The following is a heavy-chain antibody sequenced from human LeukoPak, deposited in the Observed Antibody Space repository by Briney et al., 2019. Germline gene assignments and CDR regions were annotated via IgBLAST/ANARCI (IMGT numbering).Heavy chain of an antibody. CDR3: ARLVGATDLDY. CDR1: GYTFTNYG. J-gene: IGHJ4*02. D-gene: IGHD1-26*01. CDR2: ISGYNGNT. V-gene: IGHV1-18*01. Sequence: ASVKVSCKASGYTFTNYGISCVRQAPGQGLEWMGWISGYNGNTNYAQKLQGRVTMTTDTSTSTAYMELRSLRSDDTAVYYCARLVGATDLDYWGQGTLVTVSS.